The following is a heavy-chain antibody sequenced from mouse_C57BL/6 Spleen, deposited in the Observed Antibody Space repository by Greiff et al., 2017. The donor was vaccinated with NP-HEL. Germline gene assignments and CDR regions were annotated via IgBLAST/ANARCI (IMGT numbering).Heavy chain of an antibody. J-gene: IGHJ4*01. CDR2: ILPGSGST. CDR1: GYTFTGYW. CDR3: ARIYDGYYYAMDY. V-gene: IGHV1-9*01. D-gene: IGHD2-3*01. Sequence: VKLQQSGAELMKPGASVKLSCKATGYTFTGYWIEWVKQRPGHGLEWIGEILPGSGSTNYNEKFKGKATFTADTSSNTAYMQLSSLTTEDSAIYYCARIYDGYYYAMDYWGQGTSVTVSS.